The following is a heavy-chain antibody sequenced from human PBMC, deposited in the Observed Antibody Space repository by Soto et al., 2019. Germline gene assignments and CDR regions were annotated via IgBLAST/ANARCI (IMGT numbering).Heavy chain of an antibody. V-gene: IGHV3-7*04. CDR3: ARGGYCSSTTCYEFYFYGMDV. J-gene: IGHJ6*02. CDR1: GFTFSSYW. D-gene: IGHD2-2*01. Sequence: PGGSLRLSCAASGFTFSSYWMNWVRQAPGKGLEWVANIKQDGSEKYYVDSVKGRFTISRDSAKNSLFLQMNSLRAEDTAVYYCARGGYCSSTTCYEFYFYGMDVWGQGTTVTVSS. CDR2: IKQDGSEK.